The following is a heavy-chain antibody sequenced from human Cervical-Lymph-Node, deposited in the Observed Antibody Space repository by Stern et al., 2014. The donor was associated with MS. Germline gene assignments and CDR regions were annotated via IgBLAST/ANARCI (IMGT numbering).Heavy chain of an antibody. J-gene: IGHJ4*02. CDR3: ARDANYDFWSGYYF. V-gene: IGHV3-30*01. CDR2: ISYDGSNK. Sequence: VQLVESGGGVVQPGRSLRLSCAASGFTFSSYAMHWVRQAPGKGLEWVAVISYDGSNKYYADSVKGRFTISRDNSKNTLYPQMNSLRAEDTAVYYCARDANYDFWSGYYFWGQGTLVTVSS. D-gene: IGHD3-3*01. CDR1: GFTFSSYA.